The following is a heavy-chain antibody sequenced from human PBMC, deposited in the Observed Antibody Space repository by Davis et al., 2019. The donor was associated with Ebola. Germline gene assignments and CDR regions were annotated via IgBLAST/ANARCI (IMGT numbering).Heavy chain of an antibody. Sequence: GGSLRLSCAASGFTFSSYWMSCVRQAPGQGLEWVATIKQDGSEKYYVDSVKGRFTISRDNAKNALYLQMNSLRAEDTAVYYCARLRYFDSPTFDIWGQGTMVSDAS. D-gene: IGHD3-9*01. CDR3: ARLRYFDSPTFDI. CDR2: IKQDGSEK. V-gene: IGHV3-7*01. CDR1: GFTFSSYW. J-gene: IGHJ3*02.